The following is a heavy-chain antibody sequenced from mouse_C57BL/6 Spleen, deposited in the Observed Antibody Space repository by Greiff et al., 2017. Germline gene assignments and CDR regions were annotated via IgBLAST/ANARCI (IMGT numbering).Heavy chain of an antibody. D-gene: IGHD1-1*01. CDR1: GYTFTSYW. CDR3: ARGDSITTVVGYYAMDY. CDR2: INPSNGGT. V-gene: IGHV1-53*01. J-gene: IGHJ4*01. Sequence: VQLKQPGTELVKPGASVKLSCKASGYTFTSYWMHWVKQRPGQGLEWIGNINPSNGGTNYNEKFKSKATLTVDKSSSTAYMQLSSLTSEDSAVYYCARGDSITTVVGYYAMDYWGQGTSVTVSS.